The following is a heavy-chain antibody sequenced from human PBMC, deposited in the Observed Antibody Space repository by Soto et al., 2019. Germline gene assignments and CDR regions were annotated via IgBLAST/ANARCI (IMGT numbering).Heavy chain of an antibody. CDR1: CAYISDHY. D-gene: IGHD3-3*01. V-gene: IGHV4-59*11. CDR3: ARDRHYDFWSVYDTDY. CDR2: IYYNGNT. J-gene: IGHJ4*02. Sequence: SEILCLTWTVVCAYISDHYCSWIRQPPGKGLEWIGYIYYNGNTNYNPSLKSRLTISVDTSKNQFSLRLSSVTAADTAVYYCARDRHYDFWSVYDTDYRGKGTLVTASS.